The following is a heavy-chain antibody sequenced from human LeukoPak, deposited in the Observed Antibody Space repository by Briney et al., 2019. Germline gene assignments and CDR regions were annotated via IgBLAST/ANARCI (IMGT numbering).Heavy chain of an antibody. Sequence: SETLSLTCAVSGVAISRGGYAWNWIRQPPGKGLEWIAYIYHSGSTCYNPSLKSRVTISVDTSKNQFSLKLSSVTAADTAVYYCARGTYSSGGTLGFDPWGQGTLVTVSS. CDR3: ARGTYSSGGTLGFDP. V-gene: IGHV4-30-2*01. D-gene: IGHD6-19*01. CDR2: IYHSGST. J-gene: IGHJ5*02. CDR1: GVAISRGGYA.